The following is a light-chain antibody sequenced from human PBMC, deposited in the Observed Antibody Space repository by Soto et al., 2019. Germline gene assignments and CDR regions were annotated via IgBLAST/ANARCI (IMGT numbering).Light chain of an antibody. V-gene: IGKV3-15*01. Sequence: EIVLTQSPATVSVSPGERVTLSCRASQSVDINLAWYQQKPGQAPRLLIYGASTRATDVPGRFRGSGAGAEFTLTISSLQSEDSAVYYCQQYRGWPRTFGQGTKVEIK. CDR2: GAS. J-gene: IGKJ1*01. CDR3: QQYRGWPRT. CDR1: QSVDIN.